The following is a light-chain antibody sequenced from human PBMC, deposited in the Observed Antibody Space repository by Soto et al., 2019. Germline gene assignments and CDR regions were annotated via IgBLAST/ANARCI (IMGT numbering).Light chain of an antibody. CDR2: DAS. V-gene: IGKV3-11*01. Sequence: EIVLTQSPATLSLSPGERATLSCRASQSVSSYLAWYQQKPGQAPRLLIYDASNRATGIPDRFSGSGSGTDFTLTISRLEPEDFALYYCQQHINWPLTFGGGTKVDIK. J-gene: IGKJ4*01. CDR1: QSVSSY. CDR3: QQHINWPLT.